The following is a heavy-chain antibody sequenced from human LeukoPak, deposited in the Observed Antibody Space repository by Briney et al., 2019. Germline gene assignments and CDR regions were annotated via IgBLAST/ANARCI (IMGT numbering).Heavy chain of an antibody. CDR1: GGSFSGYY. CDR3: ARDQFFDY. Sequence: SETLSLTCAVYGGSFSGYYWSWIRQPPGKGLEWIGEINHSGSTNYNPSLKSRVTISVDTSKNQFSLKLSSVTAADTAVYYCARDQFFDYWGQGTLVTVSS. CDR2: INHSGST. J-gene: IGHJ4*02. V-gene: IGHV4-34*01.